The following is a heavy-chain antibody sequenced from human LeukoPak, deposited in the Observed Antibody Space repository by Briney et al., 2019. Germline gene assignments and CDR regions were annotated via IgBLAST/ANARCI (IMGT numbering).Heavy chain of an antibody. J-gene: IGHJ3*02. CDR2: IYYSGST. D-gene: IGHD5-18*01. CDR1: GGSISSTDDY. Sequence: PSETLSLTCTVSGGSISSTDDYWGWIRQPPGKGPEWIGSIYYSGSTYYNPSLKSRVTISEDPSKNQFSLKLSSVTAADTAVYYCAREDGTSMDNAFDIWGQGTMATVSS. V-gene: IGHV4-39*07. CDR3: AREDGTSMDNAFDI.